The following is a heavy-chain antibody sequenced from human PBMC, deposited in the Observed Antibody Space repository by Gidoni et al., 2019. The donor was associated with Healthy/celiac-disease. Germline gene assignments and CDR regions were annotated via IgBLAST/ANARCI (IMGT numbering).Heavy chain of an antibody. CDR1: GFTFSSYW. V-gene: IGHV3-7*01. J-gene: IGHJ2*01. D-gene: IGHD1-20*01. CDR2: IKQDGSEK. CDR3: ARDIRYFDL. Sequence: EVQLVESGGGLVQPGGSLRLSCPVSGFTFSSYWMTWVRQAPGKGLEWVANIKQDGSEKYDVDSVKGRFTISRDNAKNSLYLQMNSLRAEDTALYYCARDIRYFDLWGRGTLVTVSS.